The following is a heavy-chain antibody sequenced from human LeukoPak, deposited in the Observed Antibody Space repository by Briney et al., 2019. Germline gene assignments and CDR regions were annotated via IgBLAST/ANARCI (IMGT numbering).Heavy chain of an antibody. CDR2: IYYSGST. V-gene: IGHV4-31*03. D-gene: IGHD2-15*01. CDR3: ARDRNIVGDTFDI. J-gene: IGHJ3*02. Sequence: SETLSLTCTVSGGSISSGGYYWSWIRQHPGKGLEWIGYIYYSGSTYYNPSLKSRVTISVDTSKNQFSLKLSSVTAADTAVYYCARDRNIVGDTFDIWGQGTMVNVSS. CDR1: GGSISSGGYY.